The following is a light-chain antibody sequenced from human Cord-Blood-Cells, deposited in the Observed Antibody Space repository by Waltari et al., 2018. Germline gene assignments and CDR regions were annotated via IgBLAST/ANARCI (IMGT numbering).Light chain of an antibody. V-gene: IGKV3-11*01. CDR2: GAS. CDR3: QQRSNWPLT. Sequence: EIVLTQSPATLSLSPGERATLSCRASQSVSSYLAWYQQKPGQAPRLLIYGASNRPTGIPARFSGSGSGTDFTLTVSGLEPEDFAVYYCQQRSNWPLTFGGGTKVEIK. J-gene: IGKJ4*01. CDR1: QSVSSY.